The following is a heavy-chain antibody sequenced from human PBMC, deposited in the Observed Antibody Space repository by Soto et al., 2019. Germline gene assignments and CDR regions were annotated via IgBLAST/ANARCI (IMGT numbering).Heavy chain of an antibody. J-gene: IGHJ4*02. CDR1: GFSLTTVGVC. V-gene: IGHV2-5*02. CDR3: AHRHVSPAYVDF. Sequence: QITLRESGPALVKPTQTLTLTCTFSGFSLTTVGVCVAWIRQPPGQALEWLALIYWDDDKIYSPSHKSRLTVTKDTSKNHVVFTMSNLDPTDTATYYCAHRHVSPAYVDFWGQGTLVTVSS. CDR2: IYWDDDK.